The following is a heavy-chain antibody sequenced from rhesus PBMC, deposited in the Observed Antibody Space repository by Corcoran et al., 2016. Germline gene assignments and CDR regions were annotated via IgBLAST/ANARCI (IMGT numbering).Heavy chain of an antibody. CDR1: GYSISSGYS. V-gene: IGHV4-99*01. J-gene: IGHJ4*01. CDR3: ARRDY. CDR2: VIGSSGTT. Sequence: QVQLQESGPGLVKPSETLSLTCAVSGYSISSGYSWAWIRQPPGKGLEYIGHVIGSSGTTYYNPSLKSRVTISKDTSKNQFSLKLNSVTAADTAVYYCARRDYWGQGVLVTVSS.